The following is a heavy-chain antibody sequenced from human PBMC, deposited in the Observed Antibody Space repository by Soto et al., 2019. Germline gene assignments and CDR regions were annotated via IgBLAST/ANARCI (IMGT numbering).Heavy chain of an antibody. Sequence: QVQLQESGPGLVKPSQTLSLTCTVSGGSISSGGYYWSWIRQYPGKGLEWIAYIYDSESTYYNPSLKSRVAISVDTSKNQFSLKLSSVTAADTAVYYCARVVYYYGSRSPNAIDCWGQGTLVTVSS. CDR2: IYDSEST. D-gene: IGHD3-10*01. J-gene: IGHJ4*02. CDR3: ARVVYYYGSRSPNAIDC. CDR1: GGSISSGGYY. V-gene: IGHV4-31*03.